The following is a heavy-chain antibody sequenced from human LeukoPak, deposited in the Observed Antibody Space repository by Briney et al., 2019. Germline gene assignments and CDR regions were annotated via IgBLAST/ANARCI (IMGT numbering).Heavy chain of an antibody. CDR2: ISGTTSYI. CDR1: GFTFSSYT. J-gene: IGHJ5*02. Sequence: GGSLRLSCVASGFTFSSYTMNWVRQAPGKGLEWVSSISGTTSYIYYVDSLKGRFTISRDNAKNSLNLQMNSLRAEDTAVYYCATTSNAPGNHWGQGTLVTVSS. V-gene: IGHV3-21*01. CDR3: ATTSNAPGNH.